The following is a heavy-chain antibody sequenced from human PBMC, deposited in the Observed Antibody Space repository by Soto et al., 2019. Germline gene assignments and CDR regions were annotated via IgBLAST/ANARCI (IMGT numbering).Heavy chain of an antibody. CDR3: NTGSTEGY. CDR2: IRTKPEGETT. J-gene: IGHJ4*02. CDR1: GFSFSSDW. D-gene: IGHD1-26*01. V-gene: IGHV3-15*07. Sequence: EVQLLESGGGLVKPGGYLRLSCAASGFSFSSDWMKCVRQAPGKGLERVGRIRTKPEGETTDYPAPVKGRFTISRADSKTTLYLQMTSLKIEDTAVYYGNTGSTEGYWCQGTLVTVSS.